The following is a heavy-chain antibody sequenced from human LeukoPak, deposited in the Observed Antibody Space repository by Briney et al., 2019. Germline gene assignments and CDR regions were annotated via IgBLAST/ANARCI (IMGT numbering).Heavy chain of an antibody. Sequence: PGGSLRLSCAASGFAFTNAWMNWVRQAPGKGLEWVGRIKSKADGGTADYAAPVKGRFTISRDDSKNTLYLQMNSLKTEDTAVYYCTTADSSGRFLIDYWGQGTLVTVSS. V-gene: IGHV3-15*07. D-gene: IGHD3-22*01. CDR3: TTADSSGRFLIDY. J-gene: IGHJ4*02. CDR2: IKSKADGGTA. CDR1: GFAFTNAW.